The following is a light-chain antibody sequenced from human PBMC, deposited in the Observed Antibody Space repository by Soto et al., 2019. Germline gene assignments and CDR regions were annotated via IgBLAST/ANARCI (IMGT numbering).Light chain of an antibody. J-gene: IGLJ2*01. CDR1: SSNIGSNY. V-gene: IGLV1-47*01. CDR2: RNN. Sequence: QPVLTQPPSASGTPGQRVTISCSGSSSNIGSNYVYWYQQLPGTAPKLLIYRNNQRPSGVPDRFSGSKSGTSASLAISGLRSEDEADYYCATWDDSLSVLVFGGGTKVPVL. CDR3: ATWDDSLSVLV.